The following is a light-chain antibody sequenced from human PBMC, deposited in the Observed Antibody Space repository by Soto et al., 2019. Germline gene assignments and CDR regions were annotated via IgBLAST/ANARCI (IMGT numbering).Light chain of an antibody. CDR2: KDS. J-gene: IGLJ2*01. V-gene: IGLV3-25*03. CDR1: ALPKQY. Sequence: SYELTQPPSVSVSPGQTARITCSGDALPKQYAYWYQQKPGQAPVLVIYKDSERPSGIAERFSGSSSGTTVTLTISGVQAEDEADYYCQSADSSGTYVVFGGGTTLTVL. CDR3: QSADSSGTYVV.